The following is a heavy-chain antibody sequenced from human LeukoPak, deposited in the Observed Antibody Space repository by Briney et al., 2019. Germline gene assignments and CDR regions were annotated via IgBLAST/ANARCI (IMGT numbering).Heavy chain of an antibody. CDR1: GGSISSSSYY. V-gene: IGHV4-39*07. D-gene: IGHD6-13*01. CDR3: ARARAAAGTLWAVAFGYYFDY. J-gene: IGHJ4*02. CDR2: IYYSGST. Sequence: PSETLSLTCTVSGGSISSSSYYWGWIRQPPGKGLEWIGSIYYSGSTYYNPSLKSRVTISVDTSKNQFSLKLSSVTAADTAVYYCARARAAAGTLWAVAFGYYFDYWGQGTLVTVSS.